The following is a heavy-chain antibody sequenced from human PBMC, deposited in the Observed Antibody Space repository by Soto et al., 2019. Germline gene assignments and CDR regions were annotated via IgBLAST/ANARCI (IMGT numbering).Heavy chain of an antibody. CDR2: VRNKANSYTT. Sequence: GGSLRLSCTASGFTFSDSYMDWVRQAPGKGLDWVGRVRNKANSYTTEYAASVKGRFTVSRDDSKNSLYLQMNSLKTEDTAVYYCVKGPLALENWAPRNSVTVS. CDR1: GFTFSDSY. CDR3: VKGPLALEN. J-gene: IGHJ4*02. V-gene: IGHV3-72*01.